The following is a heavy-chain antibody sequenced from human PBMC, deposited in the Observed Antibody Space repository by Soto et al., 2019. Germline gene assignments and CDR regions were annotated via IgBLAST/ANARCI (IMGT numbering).Heavy chain of an antibody. D-gene: IGHD6-13*01. CDR2: IVPIYRTA. CDR3: VRDSGAKLSSS. CDR1: GGTFSSYR. Sequence: SVKVSCKASGGTFSSYRINWVRQAPGQGLEWVGGIVPIYRTADYAQKFQGRVTITADESARTSYMELRSLKSQDTAAYYCVRDSGAKLSSSWGQGTLVTVSS. V-gene: IGHV1-69*13. J-gene: IGHJ4*02.